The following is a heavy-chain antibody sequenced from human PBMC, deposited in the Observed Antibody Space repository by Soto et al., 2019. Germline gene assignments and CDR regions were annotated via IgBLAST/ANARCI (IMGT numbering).Heavy chain of an antibody. Sequence: QVQLQESGPGLVKPSQTLSLTCTVSGGSITSGDNYWSWIRQPPGQGLEWVGCIYYSGSTYYNPSLKSRVTISVDASKNQFSLKVSSVTAADTAVYYCARELPAAYYYYYGMDVWGQGTTVTVSS. J-gene: IGHJ6*02. CDR2: IYYSGST. CDR1: GGSITSGDNY. CDR3: ARELPAAYYYYYGMDV. D-gene: IGHD2-2*01. V-gene: IGHV4-30-4*01.